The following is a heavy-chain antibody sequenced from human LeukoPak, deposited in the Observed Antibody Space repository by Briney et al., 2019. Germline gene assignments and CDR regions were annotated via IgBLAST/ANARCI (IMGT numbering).Heavy chain of an antibody. CDR2: IYTSGST. Sequence: PSETLSLTCAVYGGSFSSGSYYWSWLRQPAGKGLEWIGRIYTSGSTNYNPSLKSRVTISLDTSKNQFSLKLSSVTAADTAVYYCARDYLLGYCSGGSCSERDYWGQGTLVTVSS. CDR1: GGSFSSGSYY. CDR3: ARDYLLGYCSGGSCSERDY. D-gene: IGHD2-15*01. V-gene: IGHV4-61*02. J-gene: IGHJ4*02.